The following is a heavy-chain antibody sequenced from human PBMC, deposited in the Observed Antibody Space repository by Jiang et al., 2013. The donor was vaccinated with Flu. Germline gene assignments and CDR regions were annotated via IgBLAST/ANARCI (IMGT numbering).Heavy chain of an antibody. D-gene: IGHD6-19*01. V-gene: IGHV1-69*01. Sequence: NYAQKFQGRVTITADESTSTAHMELSSLRSEDTAVYYCARPLSGWLHSFDYWGQGTLVTVSS. J-gene: IGHJ4*02. CDR3: ARPLSGWLHSFDY.